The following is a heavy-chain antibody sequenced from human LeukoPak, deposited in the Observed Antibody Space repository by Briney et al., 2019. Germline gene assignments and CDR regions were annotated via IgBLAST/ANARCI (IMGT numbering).Heavy chain of an antibody. CDR3: ASLSSGDAFDI. Sequence: PSETLSLTCTVSGGSLSSYYWSWIRQPPGKGGEWRGYIYYSGSTNYNPSLRSRVTISVDPSKNQFSLKLSSVTAADTAVYYCASLSSGDAFDIWGQGTMVTVSS. J-gene: IGHJ3*02. D-gene: IGHD5/OR15-5a*01. CDR2: IYYSGST. V-gene: IGHV4-59*13. CDR1: GGSLSSYY.